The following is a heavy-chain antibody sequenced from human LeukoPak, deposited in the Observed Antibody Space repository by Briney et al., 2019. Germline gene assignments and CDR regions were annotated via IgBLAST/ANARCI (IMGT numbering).Heavy chain of an antibody. CDR2: IYSSGST. V-gene: IGHV4-61*02. D-gene: IGHD1-26*01. Sequence: SETLSLTCTVSGGSISSSSYYWSWIRQPAGKGLEWIGRIYSSGSTNYNPSLKSRVTMSVETSKNQFSLKLSSVTAADTAVYYCATGSGSYYVWGQGTLVTVSS. CDR3: ATGSGSYYV. CDR1: GGSISSSSYY. J-gene: IGHJ4*02.